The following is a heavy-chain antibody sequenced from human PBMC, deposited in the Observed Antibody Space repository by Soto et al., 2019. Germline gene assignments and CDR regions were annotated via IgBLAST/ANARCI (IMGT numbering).Heavy chain of an antibody. CDR3: AAERAIDLGFDP. J-gene: IGHJ5*02. CDR2: IVVGSGNT. CDR1: GFTFTSSA. V-gene: IGHV1-58*01. Sequence: ASVKVSCKAPGFTFTSSAVQWVRQARGQRLEWIGWIVVGSGNTNYAQKFQERVTITRDMSTSTAYMELSSLRSEDTAVYYCAAERAIDLGFDPWGQGTLVTVSS.